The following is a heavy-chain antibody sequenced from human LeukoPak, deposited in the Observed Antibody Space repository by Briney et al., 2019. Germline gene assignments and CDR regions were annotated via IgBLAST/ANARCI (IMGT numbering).Heavy chain of an antibody. V-gene: IGHV4-39*01. Sequence: PSETLSLTCTVSGGSISSSSYYWGWIRQPPGKGLEWIGSIYYSGSTYYNPSLKSRVTISVDTSKNQFSLKLSSVTAAGTAVYYCARIFWSGYPLYYYYYMDVWGKGTTVTVSS. CDR3: ARIFWSGYPLYYYYYMDV. D-gene: IGHD3-3*01. CDR1: GGSISSSSYY. J-gene: IGHJ6*03. CDR2: IYYSGST.